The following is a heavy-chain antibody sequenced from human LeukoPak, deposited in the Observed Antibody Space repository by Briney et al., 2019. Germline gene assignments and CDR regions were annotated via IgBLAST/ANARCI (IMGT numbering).Heavy chain of an antibody. D-gene: IGHD3-3*01. Sequence: GASVKVSCKASGYTFTSYGISWVRQAPGQGLEWMGWISAYNGNTNYAQKLQGRVTMTTDTSTSTAYMELRSLRSDDTAVYYCARALLLRFLEWLYPQYYFGYWGQGTLVTVSS. CDR3: ARALLLRFLEWLYPQYYFGY. CDR2: ISAYNGNT. CDR1: GYTFTSYG. V-gene: IGHV1-18*01. J-gene: IGHJ4*02.